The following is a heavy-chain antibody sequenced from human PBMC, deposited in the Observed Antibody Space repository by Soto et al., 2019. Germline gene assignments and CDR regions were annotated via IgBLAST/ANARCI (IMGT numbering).Heavy chain of an antibody. V-gene: IGHV1-69*01. Sequence: QVQLVQSGAEVKKPGSSVKVSCKTSGVSFNNNGIGWVRQAPGHGLEGMGGVSPPFRTSNYARNFQGRISITADASTGTVNMELSRLSSEDTAQYYCARVLYYGSGSYSTSGIDVWRQGTTLTVTS. D-gene: IGHD3-10*01. CDR3: ARVLYYGSGSYSTSGIDV. CDR2: VSPPFRTS. J-gene: IGHJ6*02. CDR1: GVSFNNNG.